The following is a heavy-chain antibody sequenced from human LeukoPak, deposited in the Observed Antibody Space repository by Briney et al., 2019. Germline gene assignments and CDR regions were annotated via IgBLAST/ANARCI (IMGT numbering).Heavy chain of an antibody. J-gene: IGHJ4*02. CDR1: GGSISSGGYY. Sequence: SETLSLTCTVSGGSISSGGYYWSWIRQPLGKGLEWIGYIYHSGSTYYNPSLKSRVTISVDRSKNQFSLKLSSVTAADTAVYYCARYGETIAARPGDYWGQGTLVTVSS. CDR2: IYHSGST. V-gene: IGHV4-30-2*01. D-gene: IGHD6-6*01. CDR3: ARYGETIAARPGDY.